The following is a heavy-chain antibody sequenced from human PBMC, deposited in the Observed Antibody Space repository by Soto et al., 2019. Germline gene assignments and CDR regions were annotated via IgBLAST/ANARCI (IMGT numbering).Heavy chain of an antibody. CDR1: GGSISCYD. CDR2: IYNIGST. Sequence: PSETLSLTCTVSGGSISCYDLSWLRQPPGKGLEWIGYIYNIGSTNYNPSLRSRVTMSIDTSQEQFSLKVSSVTSEDTAVYYCARDQSWHDLVWWFDPWGQGTLVTVSS. D-gene: IGHD1-1*01. CDR3: ARDQSWHDLVWWFDP. J-gene: IGHJ5*02. V-gene: IGHV4-59*01.